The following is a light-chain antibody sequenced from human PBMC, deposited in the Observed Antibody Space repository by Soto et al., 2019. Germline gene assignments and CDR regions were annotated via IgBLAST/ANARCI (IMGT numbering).Light chain of an antibody. V-gene: IGKV1-8*01. J-gene: IGKJ1*01. CDR3: QQSYSTPWT. CDR2: AAS. CDR1: QGISSY. Sequence: AIRMTQSPSSLSASTGDRVTITCRASQGISSYLAWYQQKPGKAPKLLIYAASTLPSGVPSRFSGSGSGTDVTLTISCLQAEDFATYYCQQSYSTPWTFGQGTKVDIK.